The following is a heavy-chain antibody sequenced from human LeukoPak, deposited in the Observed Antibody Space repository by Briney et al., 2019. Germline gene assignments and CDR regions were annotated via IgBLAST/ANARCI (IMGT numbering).Heavy chain of an antibody. D-gene: IGHD3-22*01. J-gene: IGHJ4*02. CDR1: GGSISSGGYY. CDR2: IYYSGST. V-gene: IGHV4-31*03. CDR3: ARVPDRRDYFDY. Sequence: SETLSLTCTVSGGSISSGGYYWSWIRQHPGKGLEWIGYIYYSGSTYYNPSLKSRVTISVDTSKNQFSLKLSSVTAADTAVYYCARVPDRRDYFDYWGQGTLVTVSS.